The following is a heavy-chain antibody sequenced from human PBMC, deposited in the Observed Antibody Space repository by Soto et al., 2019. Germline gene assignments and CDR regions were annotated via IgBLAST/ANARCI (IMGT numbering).Heavy chain of an antibody. CDR3: ATSGEDVDTAMVIGDY. CDR2: ISYDGSNK. D-gene: IGHD5-18*01. V-gene: IGHV3-30*03. CDR1: GFTFSSYG. J-gene: IGHJ4*02. Sequence: GGSLRLSCAASGFTFSSYGMHWVRQAPGKGLEWVAVISYDGSNKYYADSVKGRFTISRDNSKNTLYLQMNSLRAEDTAVYYCATSGEDVDTAMVIGDYWGQGTLVTVSS.